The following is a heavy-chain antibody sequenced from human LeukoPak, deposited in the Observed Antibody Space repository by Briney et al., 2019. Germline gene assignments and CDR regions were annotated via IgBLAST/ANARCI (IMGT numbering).Heavy chain of an antibody. CDR2: IYYSGST. CDR1: GGSISSSSYY. CDR3: ASSEGVYQWLPKSRTYYFDY. D-gene: IGHD6-19*01. J-gene: IGHJ4*02. Sequence: SETLSLTCTVSGGSISSSSYYWGWIRQPPGKGLEWIGSIYYSGSTYYNPSLKSRVTISVDTSKNQFSLKLSSVTAADTAVYYCASSEGVYQWLPKSRTYYFDYWGQGTLVTVSS. V-gene: IGHV4-39*07.